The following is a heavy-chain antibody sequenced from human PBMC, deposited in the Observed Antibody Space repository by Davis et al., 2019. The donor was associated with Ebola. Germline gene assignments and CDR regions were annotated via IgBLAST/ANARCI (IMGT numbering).Heavy chain of an antibody. CDR3: ARSQTTVVTGWFDP. CDR1: GGSISSSSYY. D-gene: IGHD4-23*01. J-gene: IGHJ5*02. Sequence: GSLRLSCTVSGGSISSSSYYWGWIRQPPGKGLEWIGSIYYSGSTYYNPSLKSRVTISVDTSKNQFSLKLSSVTAADTAVYYCARSQTTVVTGWFDPWGQGTLVTVSS. CDR2: IYYSGST. V-gene: IGHV4-39*01.